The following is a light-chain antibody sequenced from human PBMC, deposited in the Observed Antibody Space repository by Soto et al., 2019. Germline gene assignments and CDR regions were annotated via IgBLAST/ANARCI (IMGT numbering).Light chain of an antibody. CDR3: QQSYSTLWT. Sequence: DIQMTQSPSSLSASVGDRVTITCQASQNISRYLNWYQQKPGKAPNILIYSVSTLESGVPSRFSGNGSGTDFTLTISSLQPEDFGSYYCQQSYSTLWTFGQGTKVEI. J-gene: IGKJ1*01. CDR1: QNISRY. CDR2: SVS. V-gene: IGKV1-39*01.